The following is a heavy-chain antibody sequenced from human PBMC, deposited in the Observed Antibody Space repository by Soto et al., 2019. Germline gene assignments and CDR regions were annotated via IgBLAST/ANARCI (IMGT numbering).Heavy chain of an antibody. D-gene: IGHD3-22*01. CDR3: ARIGHYDSSGYLFDY. CDR2: ISSSSSYI. CDR1: GFTFSSYS. J-gene: IGHJ4*02. Sequence: GGSLRLSCAASGFTFSSYSMNWVRQAPGKGLEWVSSISSSSSYIYYADSVKGRFTISRDNAKNSLYLQMNSLRAEDTAVYYCARIGHYDSSGYLFDYWGQGTLVTVSS. V-gene: IGHV3-21*01.